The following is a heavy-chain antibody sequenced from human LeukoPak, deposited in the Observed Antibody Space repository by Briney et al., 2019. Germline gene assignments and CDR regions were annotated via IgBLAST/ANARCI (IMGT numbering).Heavy chain of an antibody. J-gene: IGHJ5*02. D-gene: IGHD6-19*01. Sequence: ASVKVSYKASGYTFTSYAMNWVRQAPGQGLEWMGWINTNTGNPTYAQGFTGRFVFSLDTSVSTAYLQISSLKAEDTAVYYCARDLYSSGWLSFDPWGQGTLVTVSS. CDR1: GYTFTSYA. CDR2: INTNTGNP. V-gene: IGHV7-4-1*02. CDR3: ARDLYSSGWLSFDP.